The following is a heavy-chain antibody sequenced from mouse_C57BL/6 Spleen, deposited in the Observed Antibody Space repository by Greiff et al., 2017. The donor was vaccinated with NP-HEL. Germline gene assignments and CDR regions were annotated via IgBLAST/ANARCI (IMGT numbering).Heavy chain of an antibody. D-gene: IGHD2-5*01. V-gene: IGHV7-3*01. J-gene: IGHJ4*01. CDR1: GFTFTDYY. CDR2: IRNKANGYTT. CDR3: ARYNYYSNLYAMDY. Sequence: DVKLVESGGGLVQPGGSLSLSCAASGFTFTDYYMSWVRQPPGKALEWLGFIRNKANGYTTEYSASVKGRFTISRDNSQSILYLQMNALRAEDSATYYCARYNYYSNLYAMDYWGQGTSVTVSS.